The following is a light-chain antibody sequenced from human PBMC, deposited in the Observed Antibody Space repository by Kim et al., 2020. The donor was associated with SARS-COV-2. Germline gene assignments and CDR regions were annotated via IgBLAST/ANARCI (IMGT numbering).Light chain of an antibody. J-gene: IGLJ3*02. Sequence: GQRVTISCSGSTTNIGSYTVNWYQLLPGTAPKLLIYSNKQRPSGVPDRFSGSRSGTSASLAISGLQSEDEADYYCAAWDDSLNGVVFGGGTKLTVL. V-gene: IGLV1-44*01. CDR1: TTNIGSYT. CDR2: SNK. CDR3: AAWDDSLNGVV.